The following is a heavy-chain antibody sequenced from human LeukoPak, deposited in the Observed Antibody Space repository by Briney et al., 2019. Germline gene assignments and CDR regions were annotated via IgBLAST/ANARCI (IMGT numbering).Heavy chain of an antibody. V-gene: IGHV3-53*01. CDR1: GFTFSSYA. CDR2: IYSGGST. J-gene: IGHJ3*02. D-gene: IGHD4-17*01. Sequence: PGGSLRLSCAASGFTFSSYAMSWVRQAPGKGLEWVSVIYSGGSTYYADSVKGRFTISRDNSKNTLYLQMNSLRAEDTAVYYCAREDYGLDAFDIWGQGTMVTVSS. CDR3: AREDYGLDAFDI.